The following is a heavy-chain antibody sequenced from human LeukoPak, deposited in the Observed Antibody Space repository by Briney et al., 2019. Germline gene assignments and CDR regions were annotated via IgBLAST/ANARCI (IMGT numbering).Heavy chain of an antibody. V-gene: IGHV4-39*07. CDR1: GGSISSSSYY. CDR3: ARGSSNGWLFWYFDL. J-gene: IGHJ2*01. CDR2: IYYAGSS. D-gene: IGHD6-19*01. Sequence: SETLSLTCTVSGGSISSSSYYCGWIRQPPGKWLEYIGSIYYAGSSYYNPSLKSRLTTSVDTSKNQFSLRLTSVTAADTAVYFCARGSSNGWLFWYFDLWGRGTLVTVSS.